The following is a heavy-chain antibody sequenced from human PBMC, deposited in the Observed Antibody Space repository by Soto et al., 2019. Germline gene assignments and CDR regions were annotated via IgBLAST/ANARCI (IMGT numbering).Heavy chain of an antibody. J-gene: IGHJ4*02. CDR2: ISSSSSYI. CDR3: ERDKGGSLQRFDY. Sequence: GWSLRLSCAASGFTFSSYSMNWVRHAPGKGLEWVSSISSSSSYIYYADSVKGRFTISRDNAKNSLYLQMNSLRAEDTAVYYCERDKGGSLQRFDYWGQGPLVTVSA. V-gene: IGHV3-21*01. D-gene: IGHD2-15*01. CDR1: GFTFSSYS.